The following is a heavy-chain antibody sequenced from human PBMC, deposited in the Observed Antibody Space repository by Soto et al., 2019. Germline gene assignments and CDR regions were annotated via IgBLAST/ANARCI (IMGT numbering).Heavy chain of an antibody. D-gene: IGHD1-1*01. Sequence: QVQLQESGSGLVKPSQSLSLTCTVSGVSLNTADTWWSWIRQSPGKGLEFIGYYHSGGSTYYDASCKSRVIIYADTSKSQFSLKLSSVTVADKAVYFCVRSRQMESGNDYGLDVWGQGTTVTVSS. V-gene: IGHV4-30-4*01. CDR2: YHSGGST. CDR1: GVSLNTADTW. J-gene: IGHJ6*02. CDR3: VRSRQMESGNDYGLDV.